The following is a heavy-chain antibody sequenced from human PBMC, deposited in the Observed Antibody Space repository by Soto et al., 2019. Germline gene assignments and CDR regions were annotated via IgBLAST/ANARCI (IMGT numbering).Heavy chain of an antibody. CDR1: GYTFTSYY. V-gene: IGHV1-46*01. CDR2: INPSGGST. CDR3: ARDLSSGYTEDWFDP. J-gene: IGHJ5*02. D-gene: IGHD3-22*01. Sequence: ASVKVSCKASGYTFTSYYMHWVRQAPGQGLEWMGIINPSGGSTSYAQKFQGRVTMTRDTSTSTVYMELSSLRSEDTAVYYCARDLSSGYTEDWFDPWSQGTLVTVSS.